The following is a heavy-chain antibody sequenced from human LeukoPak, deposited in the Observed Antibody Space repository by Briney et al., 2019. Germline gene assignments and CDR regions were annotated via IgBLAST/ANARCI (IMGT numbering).Heavy chain of an antibody. CDR3: ASGFGFDCSSTSCSYFDY. CDR1: GFTFSSYW. Sequence: PGGSLRLSCAASGFTFSSYWMSWVRQAPGKGLEWVANIKQDGSEKYYVDSVKGRFTISRDNAKNSLYLQMNSLRAEDTAVYYCASGFGFDCSSTSCSYFDYWGQGTLDTVSS. D-gene: IGHD2-2*01. J-gene: IGHJ4*02. CDR2: IKQDGSEK. V-gene: IGHV3-7*01.